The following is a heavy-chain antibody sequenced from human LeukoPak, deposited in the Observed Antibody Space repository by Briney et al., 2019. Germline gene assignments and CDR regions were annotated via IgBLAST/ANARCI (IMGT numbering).Heavy chain of an antibody. CDR3: ARGSHNWGLLDNYYYYGMDV. J-gene: IGHJ6*02. V-gene: IGHV1-2*02. Sequence: ASVKVSCKASGYTFTGYYMHWLRQAPGQGLEWMGWIYPNSGGTNYAQKFQGRVTITRDTSISTAYMELSRLRSDDTAVYYCARGSHNWGLLDNYYYYGMDVWGQGTTVTVSS. D-gene: IGHD7-27*01. CDR1: GYTFTGYY. CDR2: IYPNSGGT.